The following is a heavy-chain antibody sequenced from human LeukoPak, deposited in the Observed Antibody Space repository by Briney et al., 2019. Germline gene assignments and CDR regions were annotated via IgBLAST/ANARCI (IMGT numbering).Heavy chain of an antibody. CDR1: GYSFTTYA. Sequence: GASVKVSCKASGYSFTTYAMNWVRQAPGQGLEWMGIINPSGGSTRYAQKFQGRVTMTRDTSTSTVYMELKSLRSEDTAIYYCARDGTPEYDHIWGRPQLYWGQGTLVIVSS. J-gene: IGHJ4*02. V-gene: IGHV1-46*01. CDR2: INPSGGST. CDR3: ARDGTPEYDHIWGRPQLY. D-gene: IGHD3-16*01.